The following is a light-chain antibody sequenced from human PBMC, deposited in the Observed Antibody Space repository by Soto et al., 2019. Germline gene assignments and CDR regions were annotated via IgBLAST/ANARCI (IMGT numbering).Light chain of an antibody. CDR3: QKYNSAPPD. J-gene: IGKJ4*01. CDR2: AAS. Sequence: EIQMTQSPSSLSVSVGERVTITCRASQSISNYLAWYQQKPGKVPKLLIYAASTLQSGVPSRFSGSGSGTDFTLTSSSLQPEDVATYYCQKYNSAPPDFGGGTKVEIK. CDR1: QSISNY. V-gene: IGKV1-27*01.